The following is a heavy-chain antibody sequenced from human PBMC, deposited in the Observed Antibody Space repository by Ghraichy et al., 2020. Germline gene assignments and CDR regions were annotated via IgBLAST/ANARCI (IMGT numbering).Heavy chain of an antibody. J-gene: IGHJ5*02. CDR2: IYYSGSP. V-gene: IGHV4-59*01. CDR1: GGSISSYY. Sequence: GSLRLSCTVSGGSISSYYWSWIRQPPGKGLEWIGYIYYSGSPNYNPSLKSRVTISVATSKNQFSLKLSSVTAADTAVYYCARWVTTWRGNNWFDPWGQGTLVTVSS. D-gene: IGHD4-17*01. CDR3: ARWVTTWRGNNWFDP.